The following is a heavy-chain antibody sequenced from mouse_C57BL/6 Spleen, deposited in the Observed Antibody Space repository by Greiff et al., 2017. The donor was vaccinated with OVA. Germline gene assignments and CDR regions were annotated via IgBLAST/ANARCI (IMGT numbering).Heavy chain of an antibody. CDR3: ARGDYGSRPFDY. V-gene: IGHV1-81*01. J-gene: IGHJ2*01. D-gene: IGHD1-1*01. Sequence: VQLQQSGAELVRPGASVTLSCTASGYTFPSYGISWVKQRTGPGLEWIGEIYPRSGNTYYNEKFKGKATLTADKSSSTAYMELRSLTSEDSAVYFCARGDYGSRPFDYWGQGTTLTVSS. CDR2: IYPRSGNT. CDR1: GYTFPSYG.